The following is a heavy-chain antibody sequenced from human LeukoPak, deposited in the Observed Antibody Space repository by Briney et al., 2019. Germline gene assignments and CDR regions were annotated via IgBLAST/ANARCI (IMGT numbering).Heavy chain of an antibody. Sequence: SETLSLTCTVSGGAISGYYWSWIRQPPGKGLEWIGYIYYSGSTYYNPSLKSRVTISVDTSKNQFSLKLSSVTAADTAVYYCARVGSSWYRYWGQGTLVTVSS. J-gene: IGHJ4*02. CDR3: ARVGSSWYRY. V-gene: IGHV4-59*12. CDR1: GGAISGYY. CDR2: IYYSGST. D-gene: IGHD6-13*01.